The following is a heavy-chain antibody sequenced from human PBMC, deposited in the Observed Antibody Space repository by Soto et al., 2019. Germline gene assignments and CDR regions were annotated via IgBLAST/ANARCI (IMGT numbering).Heavy chain of an antibody. Sequence: QVQLQQWGAGPLRPLETLSLTCGVSGVSFSDYYWAWIRQPPGKGLEWIGEINDRGSINYNPSLKSRVSISVDTSKNHYSLNLRSVTAADTAVYYCARESHDILTGPPWVWYFDLWGRGTLVTVSS. D-gene: IGHD3-9*01. J-gene: IGHJ2*01. CDR1: GVSFSDYY. V-gene: IGHV4-34*01. CDR3: ARESHDILTGPPWVWYFDL. CDR2: INDRGSI.